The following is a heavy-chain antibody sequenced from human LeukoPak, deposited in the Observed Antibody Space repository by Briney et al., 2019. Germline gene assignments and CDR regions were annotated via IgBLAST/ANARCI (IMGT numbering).Heavy chain of an antibody. Sequence: SGPTLVNPTQTLTLTCTFSGFSLSTSEVGVGWIRQPPGKALEWLALIYWNDDKRYRPSLKSRLTITKDTSKNQVVLTMTNMDPVDTATYYCAHRRSVPVLRYFEFDYWGQGTLVTVSS. CDR1: GFSLSTSEVG. J-gene: IGHJ4*02. D-gene: IGHD3-9*01. CDR2: IYWNDDK. V-gene: IGHV2-5*01. CDR3: AHRRSVPVLRYFEFDY.